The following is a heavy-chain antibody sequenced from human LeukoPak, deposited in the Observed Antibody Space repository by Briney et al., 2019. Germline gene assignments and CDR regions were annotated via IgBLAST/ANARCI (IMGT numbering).Heavy chain of an antibody. J-gene: IGHJ5*02. CDR2: VTTDGSST. D-gene: IGHD3-10*01. CDR3: AKKRLLWFGELFFDP. V-gene: IGHV3-74*03. Sequence: GGSLRLSCAASGFTFSSYWMHWVRQAPGKGLVWVSRVTTDGSSTTYADSVKGRFTISRDNAKNTLYLQMNSLRAEDTAVYYCAKKRLLWFGELFFDPWGQGTLVTVSS. CDR1: GFTFSSYW.